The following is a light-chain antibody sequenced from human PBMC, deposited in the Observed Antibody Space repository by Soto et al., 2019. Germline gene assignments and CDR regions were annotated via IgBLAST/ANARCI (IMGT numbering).Light chain of an antibody. V-gene: IGLV2-14*01. J-gene: IGLJ2*01. CDR2: EVT. CDR3: NSYTLSRTVV. Sequence: QSALTQPASVSGSPGQSITLSCAGNSSDIGAHNFVSWYQHHPGKAPKLIIYEVTKWPSGVSTRFSGSKAGNTASLTISGLQAEDEADYYCNSYTLSRTVVFGGGTKVTVL. CDR1: SSDIGAHNF.